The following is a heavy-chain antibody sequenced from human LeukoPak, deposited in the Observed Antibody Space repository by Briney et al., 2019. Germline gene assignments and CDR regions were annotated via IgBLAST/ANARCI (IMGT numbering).Heavy chain of an antibody. CDR2: ISSSSSYI. CDR3: AKSPPVVPAALEENY. CDR1: GFTFSSYS. D-gene: IGHD2-2*01. V-gene: IGHV3-21*04. J-gene: IGHJ4*02. Sequence: GGSLRLSCAASGFTFSSYSMNWVRQAPGKGLEWVSSISSSSSYIYYADSVKGRFTISRDNAKNSLYLQMNSLRAEDTAVYYCAKSPPVVPAALEENYWGQGTLVTVSS.